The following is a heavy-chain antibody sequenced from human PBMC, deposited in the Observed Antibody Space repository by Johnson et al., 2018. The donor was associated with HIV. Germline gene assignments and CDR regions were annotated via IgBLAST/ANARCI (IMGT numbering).Heavy chain of an antibody. J-gene: IGHJ3*02. CDR1: GFTFSSYG. D-gene: IGHD3-10*01. CDR2: IRYDGSNR. Sequence: QVQLVESGGGVVRPGGSLRLSCAASGFTFSSYGMHWVRQAPGKGLEWVAFIRYDGSNRYYADPVKGRFTISRDNSKNTLYLQMGSLRAEDMAVYYCARRKAPYYAFDIWGQGTMVTVSS. V-gene: IGHV3-30*02. CDR3: ARRKAPYYAFDI.